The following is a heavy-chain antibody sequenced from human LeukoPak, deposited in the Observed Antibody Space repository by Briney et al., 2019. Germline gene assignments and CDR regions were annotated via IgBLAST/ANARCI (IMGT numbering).Heavy chain of an antibody. D-gene: IGHD1-1*01. Sequence: AGGSLRLSCAASGFTFSSYAMHWVRQAPGKGLEWVAVTSYDGSNKYYADSVKGRFTISRDNSKNTLYLQMNSLRAEDTAVYYCAREGTTGDAFDIWGQGTMVTVSS. CDR1: GFTFSSYA. J-gene: IGHJ3*02. CDR3: AREGTTGDAFDI. V-gene: IGHV3-30-3*01. CDR2: TSYDGSNK.